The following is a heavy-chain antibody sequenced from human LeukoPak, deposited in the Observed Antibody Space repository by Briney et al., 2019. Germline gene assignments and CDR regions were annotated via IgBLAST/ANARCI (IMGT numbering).Heavy chain of an antibody. Sequence: ASVKVSCKVSGYTLTELSMHWVRQAPGKGLEWMGGFDPEDGETIYAQKFQGRVTMTEDTSTDTAYMELSSLRSEDTAVYYCATVGPVVVVASFDYWGQGTLVTVSS. J-gene: IGHJ4*02. D-gene: IGHD2-2*01. CDR2: FDPEDGET. V-gene: IGHV1-24*01. CDR3: ATVGPVVVVASFDY. CDR1: GYTLTELS.